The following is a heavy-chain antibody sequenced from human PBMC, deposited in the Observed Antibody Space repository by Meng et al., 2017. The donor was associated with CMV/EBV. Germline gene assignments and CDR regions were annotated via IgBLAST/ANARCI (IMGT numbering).Heavy chain of an antibody. J-gene: IGHJ4*02. V-gene: IGHV4-39*07. CDR2: IYYSGST. Sequence: CTVSGGSFSSSSYYWGWIRRPPGKGLEWIGSIYYSGSTYYNPSLKSRVTISVDTSKNQFSLKLSSVTAADTAVYYCARLALRFLEWALWGQGTLVTVSS. D-gene: IGHD3-3*01. CDR1: GGSFSSSSYY. CDR3: ARLALRFLEWAL.